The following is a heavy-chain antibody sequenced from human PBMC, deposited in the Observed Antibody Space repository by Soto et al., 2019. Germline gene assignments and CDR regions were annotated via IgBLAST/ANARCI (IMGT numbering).Heavy chain of an antibody. D-gene: IGHD1-1*01. Sequence: GGALRLSCAASRFTFGDYGMYWVRQAPGKGLEWVSGISWNGGNIGYADSVKGRFTISRDNAKNSLYLQMNSLRPEDTALYYCTKDMVGTTGAFDIWGQGTMVTVSS. J-gene: IGHJ3*02. CDR1: RFTFGDYG. V-gene: IGHV3-9*01. CDR2: ISWNGGNI. CDR3: TKDMVGTTGAFDI.